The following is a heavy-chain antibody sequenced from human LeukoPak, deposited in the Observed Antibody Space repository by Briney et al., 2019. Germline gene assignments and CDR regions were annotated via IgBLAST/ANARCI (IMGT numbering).Heavy chain of an antibody. D-gene: IGHD2-2*01. J-gene: IGHJ4*02. V-gene: IGHV3-48*04. CDR3: AKDVRTEAAAMNY. CDR2: ISSSSSTI. Sequence: PGGSLRLSCAASGFTLSSYSMNWVRQAPGKGLEWVSFISSSSSTIYYADSVKGRFTISRDNAKNSLYLQMNSLRAEDTAVYYCAKDVRTEAAAMNYWGQGSLAIVSS. CDR1: GFTLSSYS.